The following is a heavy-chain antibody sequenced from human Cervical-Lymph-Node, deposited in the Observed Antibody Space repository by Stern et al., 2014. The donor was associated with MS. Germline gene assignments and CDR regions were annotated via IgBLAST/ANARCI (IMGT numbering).Heavy chain of an antibody. CDR1: GFSLSDYG. J-gene: IGHJ4*02. CDR2: LSATSSYI. D-gene: IGHD3-10*01. CDR3: ARGGDYYGDSAH. V-gene: IGHV3-21*01. Sequence: EVQLVESGGGLVKPGGSLRLSCAASGFSLSDYGMNWVRPAPGKGLEWVSSLSATSSYIYYADSVRGRFTISRDNAKNSVYLHMNSLRAEDTAMYYCARGGDYYGDSAHWGQGAPVTVSS.